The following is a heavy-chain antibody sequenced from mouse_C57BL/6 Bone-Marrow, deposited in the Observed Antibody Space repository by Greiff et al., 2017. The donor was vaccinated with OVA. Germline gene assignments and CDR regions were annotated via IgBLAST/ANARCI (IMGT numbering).Heavy chain of an antibody. Sequence: QVTLKVSGPGILQPSQTLSLTCSFSGFSLSTFGMGVGWIRQPSGKGLEWLAHIWWDDDKYYNPALKSRLTISKDTSKNQVFLKIANVDTADTATYYCARIAPHYYGSSYGFAYWGQGTLVTVSA. CDR1: GFSLSTFGMG. D-gene: IGHD1-1*01. V-gene: IGHV8-8*01. J-gene: IGHJ3*01. CDR3: ARIAPHYYGSSYGFAY. CDR2: IWWDDDK.